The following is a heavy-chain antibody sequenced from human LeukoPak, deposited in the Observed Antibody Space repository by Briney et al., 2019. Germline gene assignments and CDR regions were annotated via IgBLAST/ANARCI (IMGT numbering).Heavy chain of an antibody. Sequence: GGSLRLSCAASGFTFNNYGMVWVRQAPGKGLEWVSGLSGSGGSVWYADSVKGRFTIFRDNSKNTLYLQMNSLRAEDTARYYCVKARGGGSHKDRHFDFWGQGTLVTVSS. CDR3: VKARGGGSHKDRHFDF. J-gene: IGHJ4*02. D-gene: IGHD1-26*01. V-gene: IGHV3-23*01. CDR2: LSGSGGSV. CDR1: GFTFNNYG.